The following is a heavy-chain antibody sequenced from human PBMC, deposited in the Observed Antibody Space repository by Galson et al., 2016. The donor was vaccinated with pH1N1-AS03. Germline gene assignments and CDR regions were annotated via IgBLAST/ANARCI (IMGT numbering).Heavy chain of an antibody. CDR2: TDPSNSYT. CDR1: GYSFTSYW. J-gene: IGHJ6*02. D-gene: IGHD2-2*01. Sequence: QSGAEVKKPGESLRISCKGSGYSFTSYWISWVRQMPGKGLEWMGRTDPSNSYTNYSPSFQGHVTSPADESNSTAYLQWSSLKASDTAMYYCARVSCSSTTCSPYYYGMDVWGQGTTVTVSS. CDR3: ARVSCSSTTCSPYYYGMDV. V-gene: IGHV5-10-1*01.